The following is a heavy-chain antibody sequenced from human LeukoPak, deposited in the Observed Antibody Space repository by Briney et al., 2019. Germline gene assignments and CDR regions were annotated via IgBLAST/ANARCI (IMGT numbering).Heavy chain of an antibody. CDR3: ARDQVDYEIPDHFDY. Sequence: GRSLRLSCAASGFTFSSYAVHWVRQAPGKGLEWVALITYDGSNKYYADSVKGRFTISRDNSKNTLYLQMNSLRVEDTAVYYCARDQVDYEIPDHFDYWGKGTLVTVSS. D-gene: IGHD3-22*01. CDR1: GFTFSSYA. CDR2: ITYDGSNK. J-gene: IGHJ4*02. V-gene: IGHV3-30-3*01.